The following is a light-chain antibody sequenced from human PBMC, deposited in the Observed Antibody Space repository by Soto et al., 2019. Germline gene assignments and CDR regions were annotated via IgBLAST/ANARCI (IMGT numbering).Light chain of an antibody. Sequence: DIQITQSPTSLSASVGDRVTITCRASQGIRNYVAWYQQIPGKAPKLLIYAASTLQSGVPSRFSGSGSGTDFTLTINGRQPEDVATYSCQKYSSVPVFGPGTKVEIK. V-gene: IGKV1-27*01. CDR3: QKYSSVPV. CDR1: QGIRNY. J-gene: IGKJ3*01. CDR2: AAS.